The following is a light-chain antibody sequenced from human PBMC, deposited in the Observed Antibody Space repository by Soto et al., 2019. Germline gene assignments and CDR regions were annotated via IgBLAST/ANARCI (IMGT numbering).Light chain of an antibody. CDR1: QGISTY. V-gene: IGKV1-39*01. Sequence: DIQMTQSPSSLSASVGDRVTITCRASQGISTYLNWYLQKPGKAPKLLIYAAYSLQSGVPSRFSGSGSETDFTLTISSLQPEDFATYSCQQSYSTTWTFGGGTKVDI. CDR3: QQSYSTTWT. CDR2: AAY. J-gene: IGKJ4*02.